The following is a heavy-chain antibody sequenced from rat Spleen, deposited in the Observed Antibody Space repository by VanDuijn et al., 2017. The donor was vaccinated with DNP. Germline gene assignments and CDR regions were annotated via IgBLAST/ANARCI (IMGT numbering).Heavy chain of an antibody. CDR3: ARGDILRSFDY. CDR1: GYSITSCCR. CDR2: INSAGST. V-gene: IGHV3-3*01. Sequence: EVQLQESGPGLVEPSQSLSLTCSVTGYSITSCCRWTWIRKFPGHKLEWMGYINSAGSTNYNPSLKGRISITTDTTKNQFFLQVTSVTTEDTATYYCARGDILRSFDYWGQGVMVTVSS. D-gene: IGHD1-6*01. J-gene: IGHJ2*01.